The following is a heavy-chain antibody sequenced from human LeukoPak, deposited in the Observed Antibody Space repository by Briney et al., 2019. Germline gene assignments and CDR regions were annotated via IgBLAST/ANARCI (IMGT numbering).Heavy chain of an antibody. J-gene: IGHJ4*02. CDR1: GFTFSSYG. V-gene: IGHV3-30*03. D-gene: IGHD3-22*01. CDR3: ARSTYYYDSRSSGFDY. CDR2: ISYDGSNK. Sequence: PGRSLRLSCAASGFTFSSYGMHWVRQAPGKGLEWVAVISYDGSNKYYADSVKGRFTISRDNSKNTLYLQMNSLRAEDTAVYYCARSTYYYDSRSSGFDYWGQGTLVTVSS.